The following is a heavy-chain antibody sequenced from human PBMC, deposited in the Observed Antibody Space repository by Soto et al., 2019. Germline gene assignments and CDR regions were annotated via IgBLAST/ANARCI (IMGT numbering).Heavy chain of an antibody. J-gene: IGHJ4*02. CDR3: PRERSHSSSPYFDY. CDR2: ISYDGSNK. Sequence: QVQLVESGGGVVQPGRSLRLSCAASGFTFSNYAMHWVRQAPGKGLEWVAVISYDGSNKYYADSVKGRFTISRDNSKNTVYLQRDSLRAEDTAVYYCPRERSHSSSPYFDYGGQGTLVTVSS. V-gene: IGHV3-30-3*01. CDR1: GFTFSNYA. D-gene: IGHD6-6*01.